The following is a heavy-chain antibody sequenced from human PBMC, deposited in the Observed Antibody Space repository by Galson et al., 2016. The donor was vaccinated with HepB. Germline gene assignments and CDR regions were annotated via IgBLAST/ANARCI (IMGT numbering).Heavy chain of an antibody. CDR1: GFTFSSHA. J-gene: IGHJ4*02. V-gene: IGHV3-23*01. CDR2: ISGSGGTT. Sequence: SLRLSCAGSGFTFSSHAMSWVRQAPGKGLEWVSVISGSGGTTYYADSVKGRFIITRDNTKNTLYLQMNSLRVEDSATSYGARDFPGRGCFFDYWGQGTPVTVSS. D-gene: IGHD3-22*01. CDR3: ARDFPGRGCFFDY.